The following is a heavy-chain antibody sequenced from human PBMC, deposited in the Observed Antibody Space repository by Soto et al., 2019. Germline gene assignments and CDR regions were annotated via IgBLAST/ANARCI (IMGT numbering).Heavy chain of an antibody. CDR2: INPSGGST. V-gene: IGHV1-46*01. Sequence: EASVKVSCKASGYTFTSYYMHWVRQAPGQGLEWMGIINPSGGSTSYAQKFQGRVTMTRDTSTSTVYMELSSLRSEDTAVYYCARWVKAGQRSFTYGMDVWGQGTTVTVSS. CDR1: GYTFTSYY. CDR3: ARWVKAGQRSFTYGMDV. D-gene: IGHD3-3*01. J-gene: IGHJ6*02.